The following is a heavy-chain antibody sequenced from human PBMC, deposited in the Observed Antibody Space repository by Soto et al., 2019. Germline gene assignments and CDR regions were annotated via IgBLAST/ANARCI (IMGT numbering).Heavy chain of an antibody. V-gene: IGHV3-23*01. CDR3: AKVRQRFLDILTGATNFDS. D-gene: IGHD3-9*01. CDR1: GFTFNNFA. Sequence: EVHLLGSGGDLVKPGGSLRLSCEVSGFTFNNFAMSWVRQSPGKGLEWVSTISSAGDLRHYAESVKGRFTISRDNSKSSLFLQMNSLRAEDTALYFCAKVRQRFLDILTGATNFDSWGQGTLVTVS. CDR2: ISSAGDLR. J-gene: IGHJ4*02.